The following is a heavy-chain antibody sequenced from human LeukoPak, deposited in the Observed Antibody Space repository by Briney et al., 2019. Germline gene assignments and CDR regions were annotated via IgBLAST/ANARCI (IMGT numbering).Heavy chain of an antibody. D-gene: IGHD6-6*01. Sequence: GGSLRLSCAASGFTFSSYGMNWVRQAPGKGLEWVSSISSSSSYIYYADSVKGRFTISRDNAKNSLYLQMNSLRAEDTAVYYCARDYFRTEYSSSYNYWGQGTLVTVSS. J-gene: IGHJ4*02. CDR3: ARDYFRTEYSSSYNY. CDR1: GFTFSSYG. V-gene: IGHV3-21*01. CDR2: ISSSSSYI.